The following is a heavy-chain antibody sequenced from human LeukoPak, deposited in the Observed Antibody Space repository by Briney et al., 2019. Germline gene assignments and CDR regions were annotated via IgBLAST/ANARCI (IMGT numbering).Heavy chain of an antibody. Sequence: GASVKLSCKASGYTFTSYGNSWVRQPPGQGLEWMGWISAYNGNTNYAQKLQGRGTITTDTSTSTAYMELRSLRSDDTAVYYCARGPYCYDSSAFPDYWGQGTLVTVSS. V-gene: IGHV1-18*01. D-gene: IGHD3-22*01. CDR2: ISAYNGNT. J-gene: IGHJ4*02. CDR3: ARGPYCYDSSAFPDY. CDR1: GYTFTSYG.